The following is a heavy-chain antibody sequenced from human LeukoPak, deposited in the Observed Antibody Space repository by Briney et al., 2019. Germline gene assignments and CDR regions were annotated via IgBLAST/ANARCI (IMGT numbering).Heavy chain of an antibody. CDR3: AREPLYYYDSSATGDY. CDR1: GYTFTSYG. Sequence: ASVKVSCKASGYTFTSYGISWVRQAPGQGLEWMGWISAYNGNTNYAQKLQGRVTMTTDTSTSTAYMELRSLRSDVTAVYYCAREPLYYYDSSATGDYWGQGTLVTVSS. J-gene: IGHJ4*02. V-gene: IGHV1-18*01. CDR2: ISAYNGNT. D-gene: IGHD3-22*01.